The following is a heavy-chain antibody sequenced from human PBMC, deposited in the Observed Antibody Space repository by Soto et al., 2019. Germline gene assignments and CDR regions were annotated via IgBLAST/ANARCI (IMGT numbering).Heavy chain of an antibody. CDR2: IYPGDSDT. Sequence: GESLKISCKGSGYSFTSYWIGWVRQMPGKGLEWMGIIYPGDSDTRYSPSFQGQVTISADKSISTAYLQWSSLKASDTAMYYCATNIVVVPAAKPNAEYFQHWGQGTLVTVSS. CDR1: GYSFTSYW. V-gene: IGHV5-51*01. CDR3: ATNIVVVPAAKPNAEYFQH. D-gene: IGHD2-2*02. J-gene: IGHJ1*01.